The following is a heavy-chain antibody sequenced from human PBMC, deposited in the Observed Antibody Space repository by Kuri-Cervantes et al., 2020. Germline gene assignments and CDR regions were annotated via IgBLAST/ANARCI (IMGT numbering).Heavy chain of an antibody. CDR2: IYYSGST. CDR3: ARGPNCSSTSCYALNWFDP. J-gene: IGHJ5*02. V-gene: IGHV4-59*06. CDR1: GGSISSYY. Sequence: SETLSLTCTVSGGSISSYYWSWIRQHPGKGLEWIGYIYYSGSTYYNPSLKSRVTISVDTSKNQFSLKLSSVTAADTAVYYCARGPNCSSTSCYALNWFDPWGQGTLVTVS. D-gene: IGHD2-2*01.